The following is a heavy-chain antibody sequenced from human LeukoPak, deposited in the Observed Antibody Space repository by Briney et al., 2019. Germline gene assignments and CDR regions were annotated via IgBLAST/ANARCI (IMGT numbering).Heavy chain of an antibody. CDR1: GFTFSSYA. CDR2: ISGSGGRT. J-gene: IGHJ4*02. V-gene: IGHV3-23*01. CDR3: AKGARWELPLDY. Sequence: GGSLRLSCAASGFTFSSYAMSWVRQAPGEGLEWVSAISGSGGRTYYADSVKGRFTISRDNSMDTLYLQMNSLRADDTAVYYCAKGARWELPLDYWGQGTLVTVSS. D-gene: IGHD1-26*01.